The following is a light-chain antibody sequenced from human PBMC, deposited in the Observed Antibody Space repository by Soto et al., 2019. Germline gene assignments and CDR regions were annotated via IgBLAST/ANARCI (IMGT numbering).Light chain of an antibody. Sequence: DIQMTESPSFLSASVGDSVTITRRASQGIRNDLGWYQQTLGKAPKSLSYAASSLQSGVPSRFRGSGSGTEFTLTISSLQPEDFETYYCLQHNSYPRTFGQGTKVDIK. CDR2: AAS. CDR1: QGIRND. CDR3: LQHNSYPRT. J-gene: IGKJ1*01. V-gene: IGKV1-17*01.